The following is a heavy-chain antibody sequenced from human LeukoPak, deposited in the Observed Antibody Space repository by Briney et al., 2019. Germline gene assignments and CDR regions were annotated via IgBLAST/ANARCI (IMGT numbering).Heavy chain of an antibody. D-gene: IGHD3-10*01. V-gene: IGHV3-15*01. J-gene: IGHJ4*02. CDR3: TTLFLWFYEYFDY. CDR1: GFTFSKEW. CDR2: IKSKNNGGKK. Sequence: PGGSLRLSCAASGFTFSKEWMSWVRQAPGKGLEWVGRIKSKNNGGKKDYVAPVKGRFTISRDNSKNTLYLQMNSLKTEDTAVYYFTTLFLWFYEYFDYCGQGNLCTVSS.